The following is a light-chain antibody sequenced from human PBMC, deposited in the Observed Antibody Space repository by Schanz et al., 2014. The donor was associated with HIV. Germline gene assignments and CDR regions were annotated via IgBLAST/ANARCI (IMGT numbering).Light chain of an antibody. CDR1: QSVNTNY. J-gene: IGKJ4*01. CDR3: QQCSNSPLT. Sequence: EIVLTQFPGTLSLSPGERATLSCRASQSVNTNYLPWYQQKPGQAPRLLIYDASNRATGIPDRFSGSGSGTDFTLTISRLEPEDFAVYYCQQCSNSPLTFGGGTKVEIK. V-gene: IGKV3-20*01. CDR2: DAS.